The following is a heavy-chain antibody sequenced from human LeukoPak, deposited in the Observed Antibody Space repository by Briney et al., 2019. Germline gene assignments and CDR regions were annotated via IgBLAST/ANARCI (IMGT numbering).Heavy chain of an antibody. CDR1: GFTFSDYS. CDR3: AGGPPLFDP. CDR2: ISTGGDTI. V-gene: IGHV3-48*01. Sequence: PGGSLRLSCAVSGFTFSDYSMNWVRQSPGKGLEWISYISTGGDTIYYADSVKGRFTIPSDNAKKSLYLQMNSLRAEDTAVYYCAGGPPLFDPWGQGTLVTVSS. J-gene: IGHJ5*02.